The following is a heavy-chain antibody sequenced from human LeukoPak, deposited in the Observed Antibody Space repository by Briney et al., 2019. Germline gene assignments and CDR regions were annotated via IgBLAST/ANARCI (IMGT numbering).Heavy chain of an antibody. V-gene: IGHV3-23*01. D-gene: IGHD6-19*01. J-gene: IGHJ6*03. Sequence: GGSLRLSCAASGFTFNKYWMHWVRQAPGRGLVWVSTISGSGGNTFYADSVKGRFTISRDNSKNTLYLQMNSLRAEDTAVYYCANQQWLVDTKYYYHMDVWGKGTTVTVSS. CDR3: ANQQWLVDTKYYYHMDV. CDR2: ISGSGGNT. CDR1: GFTFNKYW.